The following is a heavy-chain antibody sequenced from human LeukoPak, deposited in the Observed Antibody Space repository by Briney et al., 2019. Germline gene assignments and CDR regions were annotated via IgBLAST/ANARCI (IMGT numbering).Heavy chain of an antibody. CDR2: IYTTGST. Sequence: SETLSLTCTVSGGSLSPYYWSWIRQPAGKGLEWIGRIYTTGSTNYNPPLKSRVTMSVDTSKNQFSLRLNSVTAADTAVYYCARDRSYDSTGYYNFDCWGQGTLVTVSS. D-gene: IGHD3-22*01. CDR1: GGSLSPYY. CDR3: ARDRSYDSTGYYNFDC. V-gene: IGHV4-4*07. J-gene: IGHJ4*02.